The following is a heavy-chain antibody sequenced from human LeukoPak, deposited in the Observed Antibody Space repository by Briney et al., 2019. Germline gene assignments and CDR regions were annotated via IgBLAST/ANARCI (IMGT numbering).Heavy chain of an antibody. J-gene: IGHJ4*02. Sequence: GGSLRLSCAASRFTFSSYNMNWVRQAPGKGLEWASSISSGSSYIYYADSVKGRFTISRDNAKNSLYLQMNSLRAEDTAVYYCARDLTLWFGELSYYFDYWGQGTLVTVSS. V-gene: IGHV3-21*01. CDR1: RFTFSSYN. CDR2: ISSGSSYI. CDR3: ARDLTLWFGELSYYFDY. D-gene: IGHD3-10*01.